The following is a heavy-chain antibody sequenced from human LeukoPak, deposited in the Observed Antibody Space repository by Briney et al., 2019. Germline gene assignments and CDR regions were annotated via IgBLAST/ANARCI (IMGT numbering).Heavy chain of an antibody. CDR3: ASTLLGYCSSTSCYPPHYYYYYGMDV. Sequence: GASVKVSCKASGGTFSSYAISWVRQAPGQGLEWMGRIIPILGIANYAQKFQGRVTMTRDTSISTAYMELSRLRSDDTAVYYCASTLLGYCSSTSCYPPHYYYYYGMDVWGQGTTVTVSS. J-gene: IGHJ6*02. D-gene: IGHD2-2*01. CDR1: GGTFSSYA. V-gene: IGHV1-69*04. CDR2: IIPILGIA.